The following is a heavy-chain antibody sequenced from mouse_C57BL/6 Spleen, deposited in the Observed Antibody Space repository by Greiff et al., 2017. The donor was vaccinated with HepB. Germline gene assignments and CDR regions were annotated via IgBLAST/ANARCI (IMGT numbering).Heavy chain of an antibody. CDR1: GYTFTSYW. Sequence: QVQLQQPGAELVRPGSSVKLSCKASGYTFTSYWMHWVKQRPIQGLEWIGNIDPSDSETHYNQKFKDKATLTVDKSSSTAYMQLSSLTSEDSAVYYCARRGYYGSDYWGQGTTLTVSS. CDR3: ARRGYYGSDY. V-gene: IGHV1-52*01. D-gene: IGHD1-2*01. CDR2: IDPSDSET. J-gene: IGHJ2*01.